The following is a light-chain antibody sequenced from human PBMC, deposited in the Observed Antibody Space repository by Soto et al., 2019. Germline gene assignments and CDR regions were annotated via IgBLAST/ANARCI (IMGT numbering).Light chain of an antibody. V-gene: IGLV1-44*01. CDR1: TSNIGGNT. CDR2: SNT. CDR3: AAWDDSLNAVV. J-gene: IGLJ2*01. Sequence: QSGLTQPPSASGTPGQTVTITCSGTTSNIGGNTVNWYQHLPGTAPKLLIYSNTQRPSGVPDRFSVSKSGTSASLGISGLQSEDEADYYCAAWDDSLNAVVFGGGTKVTVL.